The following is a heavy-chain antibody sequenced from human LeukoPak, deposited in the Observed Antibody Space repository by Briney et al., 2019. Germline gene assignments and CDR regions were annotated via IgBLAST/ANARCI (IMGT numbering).Heavy chain of an antibody. CDR2: ISASGGST. CDR1: GFTFSSYS. CDR3: AKGLVPAAIRVVDY. Sequence: GGSLRLSCAASGFTFSSYSMNWVRQAPGKGLEWVSAISASGGSTYYADSVKGRFTISRDNSQNTLYLQVNSLRAEDTAVYYCAKGLVPAAIRVVDYWGQGTLVTVSS. V-gene: IGHV3-23*01. J-gene: IGHJ4*02. D-gene: IGHD2-2*01.